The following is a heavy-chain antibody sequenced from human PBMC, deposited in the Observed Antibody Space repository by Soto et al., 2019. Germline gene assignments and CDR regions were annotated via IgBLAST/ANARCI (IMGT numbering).Heavy chain of an antibody. CDR2: ISGSGASI. CDR3: AKDGLGSCTGGTCYGVDY. J-gene: IGHJ4*02. D-gene: IGHD2-15*01. CDR1: GFTFSSYV. V-gene: IGHV3-23*01. Sequence: EVQLLESGGNLVQPGGSLRLSCAASGFTFSSYVMSWVRQAPGKGLEWVSTISGSGASIYDADSVKGRFTISSDNSKNTVYLPMNSLRAEDTAVYYCAKDGLGSCTGGTCYGVDYWGQGTLVTVSS.